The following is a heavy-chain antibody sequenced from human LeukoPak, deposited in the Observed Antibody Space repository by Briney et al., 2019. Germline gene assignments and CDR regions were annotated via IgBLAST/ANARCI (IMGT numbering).Heavy chain of an antibody. CDR1: GYTFTGYY. Sequence: GASVKVSCKASGYTFTGYYMHWVRQAPGQGLEWMGWINPNSEGTNYAQKFQGRVTMTRDTSISTAYMELSRLRSDDTAVYYCATSGSYYRFDYWGQGTLVTVSS. CDR2: INPNSEGT. J-gene: IGHJ4*02. CDR3: ATSGSYYRFDY. D-gene: IGHD1-26*01. V-gene: IGHV1-2*02.